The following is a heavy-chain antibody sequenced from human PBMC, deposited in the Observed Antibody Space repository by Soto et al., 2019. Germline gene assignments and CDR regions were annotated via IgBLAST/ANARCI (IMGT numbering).Heavy chain of an antibody. CDR1: GFTFNTYW. J-gene: IGHJ4*02. D-gene: IGHD2-2*01. V-gene: IGHV3-7*01. Sequence: EVQLVESGGGLVQPGGSLRLSCSGFTFNTYWMSWVRQAPGKGLEWVANIIEDGSQKNYVDSVRSRFTISRDNAKTSLYLQMNRLRAEDTAVYYCARGSTSFDSWGQGTLVTVSS. CDR2: IIEDGSQK. CDR3: ARGSTSFDS.